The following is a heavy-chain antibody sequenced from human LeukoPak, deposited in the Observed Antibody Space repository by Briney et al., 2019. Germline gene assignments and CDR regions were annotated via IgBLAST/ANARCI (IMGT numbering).Heavy chain of an antibody. CDR1: GFTLSSYV. J-gene: IGHJ5*02. CDR3: AKGASSGWLLYWFDP. V-gene: IGHV3-23*01. CDR2: VSGSGVST. Sequence: GGSLRLSCAASGFTLSSYVMTWVRQAPGRGLEWVSGVSGSGVSTYYADSVKGRFTISRDNSKNTLYLQINSLSAEDTAVYYCAKGASSGWLLYWFDPWGQGTLVTVSS. D-gene: IGHD6-19*01.